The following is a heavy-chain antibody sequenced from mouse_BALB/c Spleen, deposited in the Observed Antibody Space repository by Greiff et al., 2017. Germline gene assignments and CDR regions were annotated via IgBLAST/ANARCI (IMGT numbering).Heavy chain of an antibody. D-gene: IGHD2-3*01. CDR2: ISSGSSTI. V-gene: IGHV5-17*02. J-gene: IGHJ3*01. Sequence: EVKVVESGGGLVQPGGSRKLSCAASGFTFSSFGMHWVRQAPEKGLEWVAYISSGSSTIYYADTVKGRFTISRDNPKNTLFLQMTSLRSEDTAMYYCARGGIYDGYYPFAYWGQGTLVTVSA. CDR1: GFTFSSFG. CDR3: ARGGIYDGYYPFAY.